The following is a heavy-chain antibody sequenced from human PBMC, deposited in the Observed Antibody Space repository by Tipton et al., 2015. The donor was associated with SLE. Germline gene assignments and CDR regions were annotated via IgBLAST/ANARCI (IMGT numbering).Heavy chain of an antibody. D-gene: IGHD1-26*01. Sequence: TLSLTCTVSGGAISSGGYYWSWIRQHPGKGLEWIGYIYYSGSTYYNPSLKSRVTISVDTSKNQFSLKLSSVTAADTAVYYCARGGSGSSRTEFDYWGQGTLVTVSS. CDR3: ARGGSGSSRTEFDY. CDR1: GGAISSGGYY. V-gene: IGHV4-31*03. CDR2: IYYSGST. J-gene: IGHJ4*02.